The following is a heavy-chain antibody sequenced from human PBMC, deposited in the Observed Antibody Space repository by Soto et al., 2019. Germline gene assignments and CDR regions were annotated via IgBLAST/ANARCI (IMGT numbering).Heavy chain of an antibody. CDR2: ISSSSSTI. CDR3: AREDSYDSSGYYPDVTYNWFDP. Sequence: SCAASGFTFSTYSMNWVRQAPGKGLEWVSYISSSSSTIFYTDSVKGRFTVSRDNAKNSLYLQMNSLRAEDTAVYYCAREDSYDSSGYYPDVTYNWFDPWGQGTLVTVSS. V-gene: IGHV3-48*01. CDR1: GFTFSTYS. J-gene: IGHJ5*02. D-gene: IGHD3-22*01.